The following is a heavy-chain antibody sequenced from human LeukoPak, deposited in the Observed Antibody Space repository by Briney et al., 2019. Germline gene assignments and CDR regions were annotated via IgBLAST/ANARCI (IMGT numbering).Heavy chain of an antibody. V-gene: IGHV4-59*01. CDR1: GGSISSYY. Sequence: SETLSLTCTVSGGSISSYYWSWIRQPPGKGLEWIGYIYYSGSTNYNPSLKSRVTISVDTSKSQFSLKLSSVTAADTAVYYCARDRYYDSSGYYSVDAFDIWGQGTMVTVSS. CDR2: IYYSGST. D-gene: IGHD3-22*01. J-gene: IGHJ3*02. CDR3: ARDRYYDSSGYYSVDAFDI.